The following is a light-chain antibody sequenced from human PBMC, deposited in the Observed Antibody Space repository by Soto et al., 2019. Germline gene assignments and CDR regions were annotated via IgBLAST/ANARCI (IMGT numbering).Light chain of an antibody. V-gene: IGLV2-23*02. J-gene: IGLJ1*01. Sequence: QSVLTQPASVSGSPGQSITISCTGTSSDVGSYNPVSWYQQHPGKAPKLMIYEVSKRPSGVSNRFSGSKSGNTASLTISGLQAEDEADHYCCSYASSSTHVFGTGTK. CDR2: EVS. CDR1: SSDVGSYNP. CDR3: CSYASSSTHV.